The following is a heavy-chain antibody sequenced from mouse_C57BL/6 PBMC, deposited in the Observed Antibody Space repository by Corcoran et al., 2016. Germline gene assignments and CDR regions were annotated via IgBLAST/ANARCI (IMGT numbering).Heavy chain of an antibody. CDR2: INTYSGVP. Sequence: QIQLVQSGPELKKPGETVKISCQASGYTFTTYGMSWVKQAPGKGLKWMGWINTYSGVPTYADDFKGRFAFSLETSASTAYLQISNLKNDDTATYFCVREPFAMDSWGQGTSVTVSS. J-gene: IGHJ4*01. V-gene: IGHV9-3*01. CDR3: VREPFAMDS. CDR1: GYTFTTYG. D-gene: IGHD6-1*01.